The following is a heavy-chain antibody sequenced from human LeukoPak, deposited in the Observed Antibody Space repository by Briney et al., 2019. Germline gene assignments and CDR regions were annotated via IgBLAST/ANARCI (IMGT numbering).Heavy chain of an antibody. V-gene: IGHV1-2*02. D-gene: IGHD1-7*01. CDR3: ARDPSRITGTTGRHFDY. CDR2: INPNSGGT. Sequence: ASVKVSCKASGYTFTGYYMHWVRQAPGQGLEWMGWINPNSGGTNYAQKFQGRVTMTRDTSISTAYMELSRLRSDDTAVYYCARDPSRITGTTGRHFDYWGQGTLVTVSS. CDR1: GYTFTGYY. J-gene: IGHJ4*02.